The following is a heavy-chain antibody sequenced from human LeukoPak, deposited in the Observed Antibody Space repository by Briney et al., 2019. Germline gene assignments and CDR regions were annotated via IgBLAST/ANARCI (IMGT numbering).Heavy chain of an antibody. V-gene: IGHV3-53*01. CDR1: GFTVSSNY. CDR3: ARGGWELSY. CDR2: MFSGGIT. D-gene: IGHD1-26*01. Sequence: GGSLRLSCAASGFTVSSNYTTWVRQAAGEGLEWVTVMFSGGITYYADSVKGRFTISRDNSKNTLYLQMNSLRAEDTAVYYCARGGWELSYWGQGTVVPVSS. J-gene: IGHJ4*02.